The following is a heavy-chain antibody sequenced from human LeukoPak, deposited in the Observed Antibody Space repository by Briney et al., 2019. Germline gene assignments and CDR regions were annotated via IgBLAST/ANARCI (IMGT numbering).Heavy chain of an antibody. Sequence: SETLSPTCTVSGGSISSGDYYWSWIRQPPGKGLEWIGYIYYSGSTYYNPSLKSRVTISVDTSKNQFSLKLSSVTAADTAVYYCARDFVGSSGYFDYWGQGTLVTVSS. D-gene: IGHD3-22*01. V-gene: IGHV4-30-4*01. CDR2: IYYSGST. CDR1: GGSISSGDYY. J-gene: IGHJ4*02. CDR3: ARDFVGSSGYFDY.